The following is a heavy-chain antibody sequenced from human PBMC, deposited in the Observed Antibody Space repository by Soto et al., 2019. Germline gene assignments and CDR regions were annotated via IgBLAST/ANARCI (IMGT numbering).Heavy chain of an antibody. D-gene: IGHD6-6*01. V-gene: IGHV3-21*01. J-gene: IGHJ4*02. Sequence: EVQLVESGGGLVKPGGSLRLSCAASGFTFSSYSMNWVRQAPGKGLEWVSSISSSSSYIYYADSVKGRFTISRDNAKNSLYLQTNSLRAEATAVYYWARVGGQLVPGFDYWGQGTLVTVSS. CDR3: ARVGGQLVPGFDY. CDR1: GFTFSSYS. CDR2: ISSSSSYI.